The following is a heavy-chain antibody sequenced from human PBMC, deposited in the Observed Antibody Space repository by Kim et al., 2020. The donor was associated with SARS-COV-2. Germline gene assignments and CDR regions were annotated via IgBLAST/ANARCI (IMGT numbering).Heavy chain of an antibody. V-gene: IGHV3-30*18. D-gene: IGHD5-12*01. J-gene: IGHJ1*01. Sequence: GGSLRLSCAASRFILGDFGIHWVRQAPGKGLQGVAVTSYDENIKYYEDSVKGRFTISRDNSNNMVYLEMNSLRPDDTAIYYCVKSVGASTGYDFLLGDWG. CDR3: VKSVGASTGYDFLLGD. CDR2: TSYDENIK. CDR1: RFILGDFG.